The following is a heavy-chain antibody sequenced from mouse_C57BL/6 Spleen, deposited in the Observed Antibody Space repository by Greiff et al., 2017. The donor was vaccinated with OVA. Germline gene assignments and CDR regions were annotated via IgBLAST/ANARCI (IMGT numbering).Heavy chain of an antibody. CDR3: ARGLTGKTWVAY. J-gene: IGHJ3*01. Sequence: EVQLQQSGPELVKPGASVKISCKASGYTFTDYYMNWVKQSHGQSLEWIGDINPNNGGTSYNQKFKGKATLTVDKAYSTAYMELRSLTSEDSAVYYCARGLTGKTWVAYWGQGTLVTVSA. CDR1: GYTFTDYY. D-gene: IGHD4-1*01. V-gene: IGHV1-26*01. CDR2: INPNNGGT.